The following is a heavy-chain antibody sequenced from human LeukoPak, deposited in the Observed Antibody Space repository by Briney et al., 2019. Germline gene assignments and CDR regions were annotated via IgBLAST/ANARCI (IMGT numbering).Heavy chain of an antibody. CDR1: GGSISSYY. CDR3: ARDIPGIAAAGSYAFDI. CDR2: IYYSGST. V-gene: IGHV4-59*12. Sequence: PSETLSLTCTVSGGSISSYYWSWIRQPPGKGLEWIGYIYYSGSTNYNPPLKSRVTISVDTSKNQFSLKLSSVTAADTAVYYCARDIPGIAAAGSYAFDIWGQGTMVTVSS. D-gene: IGHD6-13*01. J-gene: IGHJ3*02.